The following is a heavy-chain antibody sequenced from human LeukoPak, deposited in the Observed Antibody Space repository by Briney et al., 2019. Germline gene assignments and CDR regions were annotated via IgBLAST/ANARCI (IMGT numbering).Heavy chain of an antibody. V-gene: IGHV3-30*02. CDR2: IRYDGSNK. Sequence: GGSLRLSCAAFGFTFSSYGMHWVRQAPGKGLEWVAFIRYDGSNKYYADSVKGRFTISRDNSKNTLYLQMNSLRAEDTAVYYCAKGEYGDYSQFDYWGQGTLVTVSS. CDR1: GFTFSSYG. CDR3: AKGEYGDYSQFDY. J-gene: IGHJ4*02. D-gene: IGHD4-17*01.